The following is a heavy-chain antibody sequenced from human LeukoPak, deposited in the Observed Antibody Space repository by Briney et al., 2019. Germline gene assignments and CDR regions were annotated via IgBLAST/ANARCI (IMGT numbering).Heavy chain of an antibody. V-gene: IGHV3-23*01. CDR3: ARDRAWNYFDY. Sequence: GGSLRLSCAASGFTFSSYAMSWVRQAPGKGLEWVSAISGSGGSTYYADSVEGRFTISRDNSKNTLYLQMDSLRAEDTAVYYCARDRAWNYFDYWGQGTLVTVSS. CDR1: GFTFSSYA. J-gene: IGHJ4*02. CDR2: ISGSGGST. D-gene: IGHD3-3*01.